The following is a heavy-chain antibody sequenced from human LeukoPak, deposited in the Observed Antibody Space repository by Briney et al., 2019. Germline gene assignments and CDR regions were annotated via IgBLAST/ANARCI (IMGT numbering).Heavy chain of an antibody. J-gene: IGHJ1*01. V-gene: IGHV4-59*01. CDR1: GDSISSYY. CDR3: ARSLYTSYKYFHH. CDR2: IYFSGST. D-gene: IGHD3-16*01. Sequence: TSETLSLTCIVSGDSISSYYWSWIRQLPGKGLEWIGDIYFSGSTNYNPSLKSRVTISVDTSKNQFSLKLTSVTAADTAVYFCARSLYTSYKYFHHWGQGTLVTVSS.